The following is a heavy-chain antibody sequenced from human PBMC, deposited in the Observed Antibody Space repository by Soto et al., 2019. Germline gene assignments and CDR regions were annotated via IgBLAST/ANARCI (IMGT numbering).Heavy chain of an antibody. Sequence: QITLKESGPTLVKPTQTLTLTCTFSGFSLSSSGVGVGWIRQPPGKALEWLALIYWDDDKRYSPSLKSRLTLTKDTSKNQLVLTMTNMDPVDTATYYCAHKDSSQYNFDYWGQGTLVTVSS. J-gene: IGHJ4*02. CDR3: AHKDSSQYNFDY. V-gene: IGHV2-5*02. CDR1: GFSLSSSGVG. D-gene: IGHD6-13*01. CDR2: IYWDDDK.